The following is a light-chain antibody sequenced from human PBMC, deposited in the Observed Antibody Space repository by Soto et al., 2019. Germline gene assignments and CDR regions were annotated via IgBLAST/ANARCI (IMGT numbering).Light chain of an antibody. Sequence: EIVLTQSPGTLSLSPGERATLSCRASQSVSRSYLAWYQQKPGQTPRLLFYGASSRATGIPDRFSGSGSGTDFTLTISRLEPEDFAVYYCQQYGSSPFSFGLGTKVDIK. V-gene: IGKV3-20*01. J-gene: IGKJ3*01. CDR2: GAS. CDR1: QSVSRSY. CDR3: QQYGSSPFS.